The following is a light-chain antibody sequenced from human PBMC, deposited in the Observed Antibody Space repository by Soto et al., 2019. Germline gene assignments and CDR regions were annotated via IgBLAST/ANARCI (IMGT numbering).Light chain of an antibody. V-gene: IGKV1D-13*01. J-gene: IGKJ1*01. CDR3: QQFIDGWT. Sequence: AIQMTQSPSSLSASVGDRVTISCRASQGIGNALGWYQQMPGKAPNLLIYDASSLESGVPSRFRGSGSETEFTLTISGLQPDDFATYYCQQFIDGWTFGQGTKVDIK. CDR2: DAS. CDR1: QGIGNA.